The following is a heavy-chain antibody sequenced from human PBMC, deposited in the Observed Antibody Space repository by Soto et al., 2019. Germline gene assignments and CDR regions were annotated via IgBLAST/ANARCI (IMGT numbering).Heavy chain of an antibody. J-gene: IGHJ5*02. Sequence: PSETLSLTCTVSGGSISSYYWSWIRQPPGKGLEWIGYIYYSGSTNYNPSLKSRVTISADTSKNQFSLKLSSVTAADTAVYYCARYSSRYNWFDPWGQGTLVTVSS. CDR3: ARYSSRYNWFDP. CDR2: IYYSGST. V-gene: IGHV4-59*01. CDR1: GGSISSYY. D-gene: IGHD6-13*01.